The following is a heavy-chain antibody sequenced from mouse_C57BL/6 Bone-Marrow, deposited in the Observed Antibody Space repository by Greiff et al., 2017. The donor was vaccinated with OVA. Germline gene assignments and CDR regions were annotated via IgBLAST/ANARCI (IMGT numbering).Heavy chain of an antibody. CDR1: GYTFTSYW. V-gene: IGHV1-5*01. CDR2: IYPGNSDT. CDR3: TMIPYYYGSSYWYFDV. J-gene: IGHJ1*03. Sequence: EVQGVESGTVLARPGASVKMSCKTSGYTFTSYWMHWVKQRPGQGLEWIGAIYPGNSDTSYNQKFKGKAKLTAVTSASPAYMELSSLTNEDSAVYYCTMIPYYYGSSYWYFDVWGTGTTVTVSS. D-gene: IGHD1-1*01.